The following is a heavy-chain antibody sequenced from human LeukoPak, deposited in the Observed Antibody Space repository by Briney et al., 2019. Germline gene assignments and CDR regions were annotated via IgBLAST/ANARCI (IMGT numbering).Heavy chain of an antibody. V-gene: IGHV3-23*01. CDR3: AKGGSSDWFDP. CDR2: ISGSGGST. D-gene: IGHD3-10*01. J-gene: IGHJ5*02. CDR1: AFTFSSYA. Sequence: GGSLRLSCAASAFTFSSYAMSWVRQAPGKGLEWVSGISGSGGSTYHADSVKGRFTISRDNSKNTLWLQMNSLRAEDTAVYYCAKGGSSDWFDPWGQGTLVTVSS.